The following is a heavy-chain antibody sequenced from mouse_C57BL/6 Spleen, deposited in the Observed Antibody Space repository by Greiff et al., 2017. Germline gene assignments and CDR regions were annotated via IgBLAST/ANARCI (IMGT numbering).Heavy chain of an antibody. CDR2: FNPNYGTS. CDR1: VYSFTDYN. CDR3: ERGGGPYYFDY. V-gene: IGHV1-39*01. Sequence: ELPLQQSGPELVKPGASVKISRKASVYSFTDYNMNWVKQSNGKSLEWIGVFNPNYGTSSYNQKFKGKATLTVDQSSSTAYMQLNSLTSEDSAVYYCERGGGPYYFDYWGQGTTLTVSS. J-gene: IGHJ2*01.